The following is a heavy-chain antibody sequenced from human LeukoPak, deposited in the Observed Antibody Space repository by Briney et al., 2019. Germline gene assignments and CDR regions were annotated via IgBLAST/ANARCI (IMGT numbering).Heavy chain of an antibody. D-gene: IGHD2-21*02. Sequence: GSLRLSCAASGFTFSSYAMRWVRQAPGKGLEWVSAISGSGGSTYYADSVKGRFTISRDNSKNTLYLQMNSLRAEDTAVYYCAKGSGVTGRPRWFDPWGQGTLVTVSS. V-gene: IGHV3-23*01. CDR2: ISGSGGST. CDR1: GFTFSSYA. CDR3: AKGSGVTGRPRWFDP. J-gene: IGHJ5*02.